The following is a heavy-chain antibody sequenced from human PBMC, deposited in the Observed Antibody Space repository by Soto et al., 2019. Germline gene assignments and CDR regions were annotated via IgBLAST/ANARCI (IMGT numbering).Heavy chain of an antibody. V-gene: IGHV4-31*03. J-gene: IGHJ4*02. Sequence: SETLSLTCTVSGGSISSGGYYWSWIRQHPGKGLEWIGYIYYSGSTYYKPSLKSRVTISVDTSKNQFSLKLSSVTAADTAVYYCARGFYGDKAVFDYWGQGTLVTVSS. CDR2: IYYSGST. CDR3: ARGFYGDKAVFDY. D-gene: IGHD4-17*01. CDR1: GGSISSGGYY.